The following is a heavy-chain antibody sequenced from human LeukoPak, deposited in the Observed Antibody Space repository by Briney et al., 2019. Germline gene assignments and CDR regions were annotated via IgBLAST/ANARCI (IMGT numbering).Heavy chain of an antibody. D-gene: IGHD5-12*01. CDR1: GFTFDDYA. CDR3: AREGRVSGYDFDC. Sequence: GGSLRLSCAASGFTFDDYAMHWVRQAPGKGLVWVSRINSDGSSITYADSVKGRFTISRDNAKNTLFLQMNSLRVEDTAVYYCAREGRVSGYDFDCWGQGTLVTVSS. J-gene: IGHJ4*02. V-gene: IGHV3-74*03. CDR2: INSDGSSI.